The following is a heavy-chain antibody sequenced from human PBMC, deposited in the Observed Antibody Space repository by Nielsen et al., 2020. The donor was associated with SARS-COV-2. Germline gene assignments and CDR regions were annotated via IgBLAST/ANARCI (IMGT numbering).Heavy chain of an antibody. V-gene: IGHV3-30*03. CDR1: GFTISRYG. D-gene: IGHD6-6*01. CDR3: ARETIDHTSSFVDY. J-gene: IGHJ4*02. CDR2: ISYDGSNE. Sequence: GESLKISCEASGFTISRYGMHWVRQAPGKGLEWLTIISYDGSNELYADSVKGRFTLSRDNSKNTLYLQLNSLRLEDTAVYFCARETIDHTSSFVDYWGQGTLVTVSP.